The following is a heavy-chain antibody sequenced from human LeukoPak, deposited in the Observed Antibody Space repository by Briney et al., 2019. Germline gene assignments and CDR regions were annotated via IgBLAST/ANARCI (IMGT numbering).Heavy chain of an antibody. CDR2: IKQDGSEK. CDR3: VSDYVHFDY. V-gene: IGHV3-7*01. Sequence: TGGSLRLSCAASGFTFSSYWMSWVRQAQGKGLEWVANIKQDGSEKYYVDSVKGRFTTSRDNAKNSLYLQMNSLRAEDTAVYYCVSDYVHFDYWGQGTLVTVSS. CDR1: GFTFSSYW. J-gene: IGHJ4*02. D-gene: IGHD3-16*01.